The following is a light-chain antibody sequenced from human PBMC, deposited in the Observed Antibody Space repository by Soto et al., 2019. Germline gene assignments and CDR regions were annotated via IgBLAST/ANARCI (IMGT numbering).Light chain of an antibody. CDR3: QQLNSYPIT. J-gene: IGKJ5*01. CDR1: QTINNW. CDR2: DAS. Sequence: DIQMTQSPSILSASVGDRVTITCRATQTINNWLAWYQQKPGRAPKLLIYDASSLESGVPSRFSGSGSATEFTLTISSLQPDDSATYYCQQLNSYPITFGQGTRLEIK. V-gene: IGKV1-5*01.